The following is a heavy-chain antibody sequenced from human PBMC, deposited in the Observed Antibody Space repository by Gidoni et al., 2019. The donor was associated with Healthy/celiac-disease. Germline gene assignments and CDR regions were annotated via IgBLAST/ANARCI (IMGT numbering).Heavy chain of an antibody. D-gene: IGHD6-19*01. CDR3: ARDLRGIAVAGTLS. CDR1: GYTFTGYY. V-gene: IGHV1-2*06. J-gene: IGHJ5*02. Sequence: QVQLVQSGAEVKKPGASVKVSCKASGYTFTGYYMHWVRQAPGQGLEWMGRINPNSGGTNYAQKVQGRVTMTRDTSISTAYMELSRLRSDDTAVYYCARDLRGIAVAGTLSWGQGTLVTVSS. CDR2: INPNSGGT.